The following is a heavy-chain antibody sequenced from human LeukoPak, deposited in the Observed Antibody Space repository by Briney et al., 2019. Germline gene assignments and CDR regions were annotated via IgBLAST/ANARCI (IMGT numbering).Heavy chain of an antibody. Sequence: GGSLRLSCAASGLTVNTNFMSWVRQAPGKGLEWVSVIYPSGSTHYRDAVKGRFTISRDNFKSAVFLEMSSVTDEDTAVYYCAREVFSGGWFQFDPWGQGTLVTVSS. CDR2: IYPSGST. D-gene: IGHD6-19*01. CDR3: AREVFSGGWFQFDP. CDR1: GLTVNTNF. J-gene: IGHJ5*02. V-gene: IGHV3-53*01.